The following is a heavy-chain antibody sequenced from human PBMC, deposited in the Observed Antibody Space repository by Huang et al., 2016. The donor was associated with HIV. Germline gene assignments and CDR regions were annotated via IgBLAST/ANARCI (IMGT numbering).Heavy chain of an antibody. CDR3: ARDYSGSYFGLNYYYGMDV. D-gene: IGHD1-26*01. CDR1: GFTFSDYS. V-gene: IGHV3-21*01. CDR2: ISGSRSHK. J-gene: IGHJ6*02. Sequence: EVQLVESGGGLVKPGGSLRLSCAASGFTFSDYSMNWVRQAPGKGLEWFSSISGSRSHKYYADSVKSRCTISRDNAKKSLYLQMNSLRVEDTAVYYCARDYSGSYFGLNYYYGMDVWGQGTTVTVSS.